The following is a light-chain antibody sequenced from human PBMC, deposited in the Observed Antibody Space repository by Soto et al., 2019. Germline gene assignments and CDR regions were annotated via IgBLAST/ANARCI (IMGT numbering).Light chain of an antibody. V-gene: IGKV3-15*01. CDR3: QQYNNWPWT. J-gene: IGKJ1*01. CDR1: QSVSSN. Sequence: EIVMTQSPATLSVSPGERATLSCRASQSVSSNLAWYQQKPGQATRLLIYGASTRATGIPARFSGSGSGKECTLTISSLQSEDFAVYYCQQYNNWPWTFGQGTKVEIK. CDR2: GAS.